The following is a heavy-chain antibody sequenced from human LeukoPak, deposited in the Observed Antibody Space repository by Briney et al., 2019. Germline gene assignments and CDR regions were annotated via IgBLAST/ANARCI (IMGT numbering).Heavy chain of an antibody. Sequence: GGSLRLSCAASGFTFSSYGMSWVRQAPGKGLEWVSAINGSGGSTYYADSVKGRFTISRDNSKNTLYLQMNSLRAEDTAVYYCTDTGIRALGYWGQGTLVTVSS. V-gene: IGHV3-23*01. CDR2: INGSGGST. CDR1: GFTFSSYG. D-gene: IGHD3-10*01. J-gene: IGHJ4*02. CDR3: TDTGIRALGY.